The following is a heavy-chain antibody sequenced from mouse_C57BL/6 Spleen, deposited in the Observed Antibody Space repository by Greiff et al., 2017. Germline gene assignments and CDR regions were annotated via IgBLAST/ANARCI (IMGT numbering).Heavy chain of an antibody. Sequence: VQLKESGPGMVKPSQSLSLTCTVTGYSITSGYDWHWIRHFPGNKLEWMGYISYSGSTNYNPSLKSRISITHDTSKNHFFLKLNSVTTEDTATYYCAREATSYYSNWAWFAYWGQGTLVTVSA. J-gene: IGHJ3*01. CDR1: GYSITSGYD. D-gene: IGHD2-5*01. V-gene: IGHV3-1*01. CDR2: ISYSGST. CDR3: AREATSYYSNWAWFAY.